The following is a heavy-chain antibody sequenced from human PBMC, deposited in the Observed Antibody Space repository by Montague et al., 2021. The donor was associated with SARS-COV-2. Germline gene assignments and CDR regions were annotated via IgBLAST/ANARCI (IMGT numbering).Heavy chain of an antibody. J-gene: IGHJ4*02. V-gene: IGHV4-34*01. D-gene: IGHD3-22*01. CDR2: IKQSGRA. CDR1: GGSFGDDH. Sequence: SETLSLTCGVYGGSFGDDHWSWIRQPPGKGLEWIGDIKQSGRAKXNPSLKSRVTISVDTSKNQFSLKLTSVTAADTAVYFCARGHLSVSMIVVVFTSASYYLDYWGQGALVTVSS. CDR3: ARGHLSVSMIVVVFTSASYYLDY.